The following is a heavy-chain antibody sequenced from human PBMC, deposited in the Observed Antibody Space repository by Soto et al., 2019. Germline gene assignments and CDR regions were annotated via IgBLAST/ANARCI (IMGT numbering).Heavy chain of an antibody. Sequence: NPSETLSLTCTVSGGSISSSSYYWGWIRQPPGKGLEWIGSIYYSGSTYYNPSLKSRVTISVDTSKNQFSLKLSSVTAADTAVYYCARLGYCSGYSCYSTYYYGMDVWGQGTTVTVSS. D-gene: IGHD2-15*01. CDR3: ARLGYCSGYSCYSTYYYGMDV. CDR1: GGSISSSSYY. J-gene: IGHJ6*02. V-gene: IGHV4-39*01. CDR2: IYYSGST.